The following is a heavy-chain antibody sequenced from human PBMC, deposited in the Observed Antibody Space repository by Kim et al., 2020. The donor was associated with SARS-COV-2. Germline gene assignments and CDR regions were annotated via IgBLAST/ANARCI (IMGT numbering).Heavy chain of an antibody. D-gene: IGHD4-17*01. CDR3: ARVEGYDYGGNPGPYDY. V-gene: IGHV1-69*01. Sequence: FQGRVTITADESTSTAYMELSSLRSEDTAVYYCARVEGYDYGGNPGPYDYWGQGTLVTVSS. J-gene: IGHJ4*02.